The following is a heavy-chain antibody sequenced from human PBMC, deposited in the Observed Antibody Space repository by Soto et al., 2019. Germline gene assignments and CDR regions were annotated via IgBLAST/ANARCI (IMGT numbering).Heavy chain of an antibody. CDR3: AREVVPAAMEGNFDY. CDR2: IIPILGIA. J-gene: IGHJ4*02. D-gene: IGHD2-2*01. Sequence: QVQLVQSGAEVKKPGSSVKVSCKASGGTFSSYTISWVRQAPGQGLEWMGRIIPILGIANYAQKFQGRVRITADKSTSTASMELSILRSEDTAVYYCAREVVPAAMEGNFDYWGQGTLVTVSS. V-gene: IGHV1-69*08. CDR1: GGTFSSYT.